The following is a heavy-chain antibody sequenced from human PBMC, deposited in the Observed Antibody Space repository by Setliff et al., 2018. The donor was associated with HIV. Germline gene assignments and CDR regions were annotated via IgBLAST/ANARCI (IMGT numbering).Heavy chain of an antibody. J-gene: IGHJ6*02. CDR3: GTAMYYYYGLDV. CDR2: FYTSGTT. V-gene: IGHV4-61*09. Sequence: TSETLSLTCSVSGGSLSSGSHYCPWLRQAAGKGLEWIGHFYTSGTTNYNPSLESRVTISVDTSKNQFSLKLSSVTAADAAVYYCGTAMYYYYGLDVWGQGIRVTVSS. D-gene: IGHD2-2*01. CDR1: GGSLSSGSHY.